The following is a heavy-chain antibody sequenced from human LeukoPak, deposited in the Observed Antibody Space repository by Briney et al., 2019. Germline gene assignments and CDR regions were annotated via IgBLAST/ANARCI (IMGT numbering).Heavy chain of an antibody. Sequence: GGSLRLSCAASGFTFSDYWMTWVRQAPGKGLEWVANIKQDVSERYYVDSVKGRFTISRDNAKNSLYLQTNSLRAEDTAVYYCAREAPFASEGYYYYYMDVWGKGTTVTVSS. V-gene: IGHV3-7*01. CDR2: IKQDVSER. CDR1: GFTFSDYW. CDR3: AREAPFASEGYYYYYMDV. J-gene: IGHJ6*03.